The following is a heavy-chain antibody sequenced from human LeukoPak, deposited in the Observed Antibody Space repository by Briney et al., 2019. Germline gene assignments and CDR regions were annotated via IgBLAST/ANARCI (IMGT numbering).Heavy chain of an antibody. D-gene: IGHD3-9*01. J-gene: IGHJ1*01. Sequence: ASVKVSCKVSGYTLTELSIHWVRQAPGKGLEWMGGFDPEDAERIHAQRLQGSVTMTEDPSTDTAYMELSGLRSEDTAVYYCATDKRQYNILTAYFKAEYFQYWGQGTLVTVSA. CDR2: FDPEDAER. CDR1: GYTLTELS. CDR3: ATDKRQYNILTAYFKAEYFQY. V-gene: IGHV1-24*01.